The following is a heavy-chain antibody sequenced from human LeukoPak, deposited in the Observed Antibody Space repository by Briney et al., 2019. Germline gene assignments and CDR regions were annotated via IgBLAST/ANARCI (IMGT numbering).Heavy chain of an antibody. CDR2: MRYDGGNK. D-gene: IGHD3-10*01. J-gene: IGHJ3*02. Sequence: GGSLRLSCAASGFTFSSYVMHWVRQAPGKGLEWVALMRYDGGNKYYADSVKGRFTISRDNSKNTLYLQMNSLRAEDTAVYYCAKEFRLLWYGESRDAFDMWGQGTMVTVSS. CDR1: GFTFSSYV. V-gene: IGHV3-30*02. CDR3: AKEFRLLWYGESRDAFDM.